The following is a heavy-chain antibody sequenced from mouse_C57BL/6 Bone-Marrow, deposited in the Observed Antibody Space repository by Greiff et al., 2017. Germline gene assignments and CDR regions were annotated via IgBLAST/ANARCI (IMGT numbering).Heavy chain of an antibody. D-gene: IGHD6-1*01. V-gene: IGHV3-8*01. J-gene: IGHJ1*03. CDR2: ISYSDST. CDR1: GYSITSDY. Sequence: VPLKESGPGLAQPSQTLSLTCSFTGYSITSDYWNWIRKFPGNKLEYMGHISYSDSTYYNPSLNSRISITRDTSKNQYYLQLNSVTTEDTATYYCARGSCYDWYFDVWGTGTTVTVSS. CDR3: ARGSCYDWYFDV.